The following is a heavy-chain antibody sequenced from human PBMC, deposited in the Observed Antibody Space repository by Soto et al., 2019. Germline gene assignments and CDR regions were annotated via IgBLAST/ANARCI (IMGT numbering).Heavy chain of an antibody. CDR2: IYYSGST. V-gene: IGHV4-61*08. D-gene: IGHD2-2*01. CDR1: GGSISSGGYY. J-gene: IGHJ5*02. Sequence: SETLSLTCTVSGGSISSGGYYWSWIRQHPGKGLEWIGYIYYSGSTNYNPSLKSRVTISVDTSKNQFSLKLSSVTAADTAVYYCARRSVVPAAIRDNWFDPWGQGTLVTVSS. CDR3: ARRSVVPAAIRDNWFDP.